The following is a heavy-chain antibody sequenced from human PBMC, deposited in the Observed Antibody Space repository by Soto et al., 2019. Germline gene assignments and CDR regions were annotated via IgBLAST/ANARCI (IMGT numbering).Heavy chain of an antibody. CDR3: ARGRGYSYGLDP. V-gene: IGHV4-30-4*02. J-gene: IGHJ5*02. CDR1: GHPIRNNNNH. CDR2: ISYSGTT. D-gene: IGHD5-18*01. Sequence: PSETLSPTFTNSGHPIRNNNNHWSWIRQPPGEGLEWIGFISYSGTTSYSPSLKSRVAISLDTSKNQFSLSLSSVTAADTAVYYCARGRGYSYGLDPWGQGTLVTVS.